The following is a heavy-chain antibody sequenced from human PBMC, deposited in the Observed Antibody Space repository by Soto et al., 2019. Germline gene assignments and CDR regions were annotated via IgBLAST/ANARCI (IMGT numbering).Heavy chain of an antibody. J-gene: IGHJ5*02. Sequence: LSCVAFGFNFEDYAMHWIRQAPGKGLEWVSGINWNSGITGYADSVKGRFTISRDNANNSLHLEMSSLETGDTALYYCARGRGALTVVSNWFDPWGQGTLVTVSS. V-gene: IGHV3-9*01. CDR3: ARGRGALTVVSNWFDP. CDR2: INWNSGIT. CDR1: GFNFEDYA. D-gene: IGHD2-15*01.